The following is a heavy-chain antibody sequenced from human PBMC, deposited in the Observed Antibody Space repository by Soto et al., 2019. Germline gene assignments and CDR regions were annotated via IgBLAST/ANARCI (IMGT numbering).Heavy chain of an antibody. CDR3: ARDGVVLTGYSEGCFDY. D-gene: IGHD3-9*01. Sequence: QVQLVQSGAEVKKPGSSVKVSCKASGGTFSSYAISWVRQAPGQGLEWMGGIIPIFGTANYAQKFQGRVTITAYESTSTAYMELSSLRSEDTAVYYCARDGVVLTGYSEGCFDYWGQGTLVTVSS. CDR2: IIPIFGTA. J-gene: IGHJ4*02. CDR1: GGTFSSYA. V-gene: IGHV1-69*01.